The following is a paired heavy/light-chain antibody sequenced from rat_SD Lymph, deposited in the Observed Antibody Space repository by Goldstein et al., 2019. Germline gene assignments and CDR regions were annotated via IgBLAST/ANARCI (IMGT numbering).Heavy chain of an antibody. J-gene: IGHJ2*01. CDR3: ARLGGPPFDY. V-gene: IGHV5-25*01. Sequence: EVQLVESGGGLVQPGRSLKLSCAASGFTFSNYYMAWVRQAPKKGLEWVATISTSGSRTYYPDSVKGRFTISRDNAKSSLYLQMNSLKSEDTATYYCARLGGPPFDYWGQGVMVTVSS. CDR2: ISTSGSRT. D-gene: IGHD3-1*01. CDR1: GFTFSNYY.
Light chain of an antibody. CDR3: QQSWNDNT. J-gene: IGKJ2-1*01. CDR1: EGVNSY. V-gene: IGKV3S11*01. Sequence: DTVLTQSPALAVSPGERVSISCRASEGVNSYMHWYQQKPGQQPKLLIYKASNLASGVPARFSGSGSGTDFTLTIDPVEADDTATYFCQQSWNDNTFGAGTKLELK. CDR2: KAS.